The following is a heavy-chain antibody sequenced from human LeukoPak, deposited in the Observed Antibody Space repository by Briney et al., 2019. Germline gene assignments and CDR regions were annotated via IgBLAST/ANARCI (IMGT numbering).Heavy chain of an antibody. D-gene: IGHD4/OR15-4a*01. CDR2: ISGSTGRT. CDR1: GFTFSSYA. Sequence: PGGSLRLSCAASGFTFSSYAMSWVRQAPGKGLEWVLAISGSTGRTYYADSVKGRFTISRDNSKNTLYLQMNSLRAEDTAVYYCARRAGAYSHPYDYWGQGTLVTVSS. V-gene: IGHV3-23*01. J-gene: IGHJ4*02. CDR3: ARRAGAYSHPYDY.